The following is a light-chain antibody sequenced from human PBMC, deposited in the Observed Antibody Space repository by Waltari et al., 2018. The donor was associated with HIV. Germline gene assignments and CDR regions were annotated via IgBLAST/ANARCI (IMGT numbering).Light chain of an antibody. V-gene: IGKV3-11*01. CDR1: QSVNTY. Sequence: EIVLTQSPATLSLSPGERATLPCRASQSVNTYLAWYQQKPGKAPRLPIYDASNMATGIPARFSGSGSGTDFTLTISSLEPEDFAVYYCQQRSNWPPEITFGQGTRLEIK. CDR3: QQRSNWPPEIT. CDR2: DAS. J-gene: IGKJ5*01.